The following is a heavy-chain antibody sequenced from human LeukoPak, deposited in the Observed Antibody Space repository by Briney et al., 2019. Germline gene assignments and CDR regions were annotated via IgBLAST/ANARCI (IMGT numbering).Heavy chain of an antibody. V-gene: IGHV4-34*01. Sequence: SETLSLTCAVYGGSFSGYYWSWIRQPLAKGLEWIGEINHSGSTNYNPSLKSRVTISVDTSKNQFSLKLSSVTAADTAVYYRARGVRRPYGSGVVNWFDPWGQGTLVTVSS. CDR2: INHSGST. J-gene: IGHJ5*02. CDR3: ARGVRRPYGSGVVNWFDP. CDR1: GGSFSGYY. D-gene: IGHD3-10*01.